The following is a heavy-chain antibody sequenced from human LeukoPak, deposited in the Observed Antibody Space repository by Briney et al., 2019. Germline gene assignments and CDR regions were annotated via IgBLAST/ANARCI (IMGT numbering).Heavy chain of an antibody. Sequence: ASVKVSCKASGYTFTSYYVQWVRQAPGQGLEWMGIINPSDGSTRYARKFQGRVTMTRDTSTSTVYMEVSSLRSEDTAVYYCARDSAGAGQIDYWGQGTLVTVSS. V-gene: IGHV1-46*01. D-gene: IGHD6-19*01. CDR1: GYTFTSYY. J-gene: IGHJ4*02. CDR2: INPSDGST. CDR3: ARDSAGAGQIDY.